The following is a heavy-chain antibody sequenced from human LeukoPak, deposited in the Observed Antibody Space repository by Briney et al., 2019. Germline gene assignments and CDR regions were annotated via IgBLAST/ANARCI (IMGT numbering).Heavy chain of an antibody. CDR3: AGGLSDYYYTVGY. CDR2: INSDGSNT. Sequence: GGSLRLSCTTSGFTVTNYWMHWVRQAPGKGLVWVSCINSDGSNTNYAGSVKGRFTISRDNARNTLYLQMNSLRAEDTAVYYCAGGLSDYYYTVGYWGQGTLVTVSS. D-gene: IGHD3-22*01. V-gene: IGHV3-74*01. J-gene: IGHJ4*02. CDR1: GFTVTNYW.